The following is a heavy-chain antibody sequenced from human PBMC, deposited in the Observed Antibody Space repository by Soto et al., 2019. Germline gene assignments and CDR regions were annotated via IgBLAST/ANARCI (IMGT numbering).Heavy chain of an antibody. Sequence: EVQLVESGGGLVRPGGSLRLSCAASGFTFSYYCMHWVRQAPGKGLVWVSGIYSDGSSTTYADFVQGRFIISRDNARNTVNLQMNSVRVEDTAVYYCARGDRGAFDLWGQGTVVTVSS. J-gene: IGHJ3*01. CDR3: ARGDRGAFDL. CDR1: GFTFSYYC. D-gene: IGHD1-26*01. CDR2: IYSDGSST. V-gene: IGHV3-74*01.